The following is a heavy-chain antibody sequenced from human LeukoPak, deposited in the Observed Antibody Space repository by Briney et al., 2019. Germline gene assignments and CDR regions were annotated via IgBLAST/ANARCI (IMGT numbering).Heavy chain of an antibody. CDR1: GLTLSNYW. CDR3: ARDSRGYPY. J-gene: IGHJ4*02. D-gene: IGHD3-22*01. Sequence: GGPLRLSCAASGLTLSNYWMTWVRQAPGKGLEWVANINQDGSEKNYVDSVKGRFTISRDNAKNSLYLEMNSLRAEDMGVYYCARDSRGYPYWSQGTLVTVSS. V-gene: IGHV3-7*05. CDR2: INQDGSEK.